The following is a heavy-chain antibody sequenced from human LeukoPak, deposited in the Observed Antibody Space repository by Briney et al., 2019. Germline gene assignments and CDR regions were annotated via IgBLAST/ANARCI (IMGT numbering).Heavy chain of an antibody. V-gene: IGHV3-23*01. J-gene: IGHJ4*02. CDR2: ISGSGETT. D-gene: IGHD6-13*01. CDR3: AKVLGTYGSSGYAWYFDH. Sequence: KGLEWVSIISGSGETTYYADSVRGRFSISRDNSKDTLYLQMNTLRAEDTAVYYCAKVLGTYGSSGYAWYFDHWGQGILVTVSS.